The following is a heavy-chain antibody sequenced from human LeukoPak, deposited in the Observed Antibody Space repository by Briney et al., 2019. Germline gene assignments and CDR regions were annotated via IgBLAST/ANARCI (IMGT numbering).Heavy chain of an antibody. J-gene: IGHJ4*02. D-gene: IGHD4-17*01. CDR2: IKPDGSAQ. CDR1: GFTFSDYW. V-gene: IGHV3-7*01. Sequence: GGSLRLSCAASGFTFSDYWMTWVRQAPGKGLEWVANIKPDGSAQYYADSVRGRFTISRDNAKNSLYLQMNSLRAEDTAVYYCARDGGYGDFSYYFDYWGQGTLVTVSS. CDR3: ARDGGYGDFSYYFDY.